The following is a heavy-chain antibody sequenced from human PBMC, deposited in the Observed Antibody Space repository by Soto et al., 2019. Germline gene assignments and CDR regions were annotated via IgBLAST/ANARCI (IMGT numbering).Heavy chain of an antibody. D-gene: IGHD1-26*01. CDR2: IYYSGST. J-gene: IGHJ6*02. CDR3: ARHARSGSYYNYYYGMDV. V-gene: IGHV4-39*01. CDR1: GGSISSSSYY. Sequence: SETLSLTCTVSGGSISSSSYYWGWIRQPPGKGLEWIGSIYYSGSTYYNPSLKSRVTISVDTSKNQFSLKRSSVTAADTAVYYCARHARSGSYYNYYYGMDVWGQGTTVTVSS.